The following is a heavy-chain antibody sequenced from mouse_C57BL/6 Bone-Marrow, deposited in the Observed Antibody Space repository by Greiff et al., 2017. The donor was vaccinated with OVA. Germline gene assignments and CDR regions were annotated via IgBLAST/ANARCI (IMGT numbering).Heavy chain of an antibody. J-gene: IGHJ4*01. V-gene: IGHV1-80*01. D-gene: IGHD2-5*01. CDR2: IYPGDGDT. CDR1: GYAFSSYW. CDR3: ARSWSNGLYAMDY. Sequence: VQLQQSGAELVKPGASVKISCKASGYAFSSYWMNWVKQRPGKGLEWIGQIYPGDGDTNYNGKFKGKATLTADKTSSTAYMQLSSLTSEDSAVYFCARSWSNGLYAMDYWGQGTSVTVSS.